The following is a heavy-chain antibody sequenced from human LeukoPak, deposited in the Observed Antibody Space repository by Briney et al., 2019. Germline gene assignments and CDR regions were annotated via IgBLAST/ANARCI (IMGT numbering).Heavy chain of an antibody. J-gene: IGHJ4*02. CDR3: ALQYYYDSSGYYLYDY. D-gene: IGHD3-22*01. CDR1: GGSIRSSY. CDR2: INHSGST. V-gene: IGHV4-34*01. Sequence: PSETLSLTCNVSGGSIRSSYWSWIRQPPGKGLEWIGEINHSGSTNYNPSLKSRVTISVDTSKNQFSLKLSSVTAADTAVYYCALQYYYDSSGYYLYDYWGQGTLVTVSS.